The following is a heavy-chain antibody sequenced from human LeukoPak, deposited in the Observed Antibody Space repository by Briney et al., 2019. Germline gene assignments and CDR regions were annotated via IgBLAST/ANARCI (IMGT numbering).Heavy chain of an antibody. D-gene: IGHD5-18*01. CDR1: GYTFPSYG. J-gene: IGHJ4*02. Sequence: GSVKVSCKASGYTFPSYGISWVRQAPGQGLEWMGWISAYNGNTNYAQKLQGRVTMTTDTSTSTAYMELRSLRSDDTAVYYCAITAMGPFDYWGQGTLVTVSS. V-gene: IGHV1-18*01. CDR2: ISAYNGNT. CDR3: AITAMGPFDY.